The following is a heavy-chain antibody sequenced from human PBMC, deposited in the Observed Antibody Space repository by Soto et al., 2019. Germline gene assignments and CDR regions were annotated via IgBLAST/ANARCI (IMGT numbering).Heavy chain of an antibody. Sequence: QVQLVQSGAEVKKPGASVKVSCKASGYTFTSYYMHWVRQAPGQGLEWMGIINPSGGSTSYAQKFQGRVTMTRDTSTSTVYMELSSLRSEDTAVYYCAKSHIAEAGTRAFDPWGQGTLVTVSS. J-gene: IGHJ5*02. D-gene: IGHD6-19*01. V-gene: IGHV1-46*01. CDR1: GYTFTSYY. CDR2: INPSGGST. CDR3: AKSHIAEAGTRAFDP.